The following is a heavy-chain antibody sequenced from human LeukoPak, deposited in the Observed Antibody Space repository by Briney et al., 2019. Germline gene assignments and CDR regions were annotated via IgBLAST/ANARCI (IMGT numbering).Heavy chain of an antibody. CDR3: ARHVREAYYYGSGSPNDY. V-gene: IGHV4-39*01. CDR2: IYYSGST. Sequence: GSLRLSCAASGFTFSSYAMSWVRQPPGKGLEWIGSIYYSGSTYYNPSLKSRVTISVDTSKNQFSLKLSSVTAADTAVYYCARHVREAYYYGSGSPNDYWGQGTLVTVSS. CDR1: GFTFSSYA. D-gene: IGHD3-10*01. J-gene: IGHJ4*02.